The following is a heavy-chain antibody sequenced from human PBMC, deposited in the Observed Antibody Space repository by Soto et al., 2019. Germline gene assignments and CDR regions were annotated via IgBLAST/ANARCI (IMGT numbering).Heavy chain of an antibody. CDR1: GYSFTSYW. CDR3: ARRGGSSWYNTPYGMDV. Sequence: GECLKISCKGSGYSFTSYWIGWVRQMPGKGLEWMGIIYPGDSDTRHSPSFQGQVTISADKSISTAYLQWSSLKASDTAMYYCARRGGSSWYNTPYGMDVWGQGTTVTVSS. V-gene: IGHV5-51*01. CDR2: IYPGDSDT. J-gene: IGHJ6*02. D-gene: IGHD6-13*01.